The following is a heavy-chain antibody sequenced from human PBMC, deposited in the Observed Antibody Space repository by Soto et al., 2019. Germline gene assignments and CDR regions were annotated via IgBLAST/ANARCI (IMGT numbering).Heavy chain of an antibody. CDR2: IYSAGAT. CDR3: ASSTDSSRGAFDI. D-gene: IGHD6-13*01. Sequence: GCSLRLCFAASRFAVRGDYMTLDRQAPGKGLEWVSVIYSAGATYYGDSVKGRFTISRDNSKNTLYLQMNSLRAEDTAVYYCASSTDSSRGAFDIWGQGTMVTVSS. J-gene: IGHJ3*02. CDR1: RFAVRGDY. V-gene: IGHV3-53*01.